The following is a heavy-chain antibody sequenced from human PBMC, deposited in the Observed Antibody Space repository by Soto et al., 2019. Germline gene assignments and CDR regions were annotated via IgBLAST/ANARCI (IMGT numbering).Heavy chain of an antibody. J-gene: IGHJ4*02. D-gene: IGHD1-26*01. CDR3: AKDRVGTTYYLDN. CDR2: ISYDGSNT. V-gene: IGHV3-30*18. CDR1: GFTFSNYG. Sequence: QVQLVESGGGVVQPGRSLRLSCAASGFTFSNYGMHWVRQAPGKGLEWVAIISYDGSNTYFADSVKGRFTISRDNYKNTVYLAMNSLRAGDTAVYYCAKDRVGTTYYLDNWGQGTLVTVSS.